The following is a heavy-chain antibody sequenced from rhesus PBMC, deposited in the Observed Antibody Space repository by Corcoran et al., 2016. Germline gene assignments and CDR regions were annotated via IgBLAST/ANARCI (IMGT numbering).Heavy chain of an antibody. CDR1: GGSVSGYW. Sequence: QVQLQQWGEGLVKPSETLSLTCAVYGGSVSGYWWGWIRQPPGKGLEWIGRIRRGGSTNYNPSLKSRVPISIDTSKNQFSLKLSSVTAADTAVYYCARRDYFDSWGQGVLVTVSS. V-gene: IGHV4-160*01. J-gene: IGHJ4*01. CDR3: ARRDYFDS. CDR2: IRRGGST.